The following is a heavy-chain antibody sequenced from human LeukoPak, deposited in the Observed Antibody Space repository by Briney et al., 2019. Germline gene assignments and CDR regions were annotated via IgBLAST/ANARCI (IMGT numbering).Heavy chain of an antibody. CDR2: ISWNSGSI. J-gene: IGHJ4*02. V-gene: IGHV3-9*01. CDR1: GFTFDDYA. Sequence: PGGSLRLSCAASGFTFDDYAMHWGRQAPGKGLEWVSGISWNSGSIGYADSVKGRFTISRDNAKNSLYLQMNSLRAEDTALYYCAKDIGYYYDSSGYPDYWGQGTLVTVSS. D-gene: IGHD3-22*01. CDR3: AKDIGYYYDSSGYPDY.